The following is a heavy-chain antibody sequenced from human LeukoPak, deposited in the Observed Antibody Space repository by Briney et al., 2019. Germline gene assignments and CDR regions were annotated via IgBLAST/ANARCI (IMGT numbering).Heavy chain of an antibody. CDR1: GGSFSGYY. CDR2: INHSGST. CDR3: ARGGDGYNYFDY. J-gene: IGHJ4*02. Sequence: SETLSLTCAVYGGSFSGYYWSWIRQPPGKGLEWIGEINHSGSTNYNPSLKSRVTISVDTSKHQFSLKLNSLTAADTAVYFCARGGDGYNYFDYWGQGTLVTVSS. V-gene: IGHV4-34*01. D-gene: IGHD5-12*01.